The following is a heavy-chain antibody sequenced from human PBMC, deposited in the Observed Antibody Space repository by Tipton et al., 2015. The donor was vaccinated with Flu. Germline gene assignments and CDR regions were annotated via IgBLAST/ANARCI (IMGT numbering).Heavy chain of an antibody. Sequence: TLSPTCTVSGDSIRSDYSWGWIRQPPGKGLEWIGNVFHMGSSYYNPSLQSRVTISLDTSKNQFSLKVISVTAADTAVYYCARRDYSNDVSDPKNWFDPWGLGTLVTVSS. CDR3: ARRDYSNDVSDPKNWFDP. J-gene: IGHJ5*02. D-gene: IGHD4-11*01. CDR1: GDSIRSDYS. CDR2: VFHMGSS. V-gene: IGHV4-38-2*02.